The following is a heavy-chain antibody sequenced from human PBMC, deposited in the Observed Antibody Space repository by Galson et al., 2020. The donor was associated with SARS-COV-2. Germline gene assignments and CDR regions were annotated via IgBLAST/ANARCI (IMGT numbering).Heavy chain of an antibody. Sequence: SETLSLTCAVSGGSISSSNWWSWVRQPPGKGLEWIGEIYHSVSTNYNPSLKSRVTISVDKSKNQFSLKLSSVTAADTAVYYCARGMWSPSSSSGQSFYYYYYMDVWGKGTTVTVSS. CDR3: ARGMWSPSSSSGQSFYYYYYMDV. CDR1: GGSISSSNW. V-gene: IGHV4-4*02. CDR2: IYHSVST. J-gene: IGHJ6*03. D-gene: IGHD6-6*01.